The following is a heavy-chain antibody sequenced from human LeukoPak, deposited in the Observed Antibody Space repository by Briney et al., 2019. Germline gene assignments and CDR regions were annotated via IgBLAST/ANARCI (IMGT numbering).Heavy chain of an antibody. Sequence: GASVKVSCKVSGYTLTQLSMHLVRQAPGKGLEWMGGFDPEDGETIYAQKFQGKVTMTEDTSTDTAYMELSSLRSEDTAVYYCATSREGTWLGLDYWGQGTLVTVSS. CDR2: FDPEDGET. J-gene: IGHJ4*02. D-gene: IGHD3-22*01. V-gene: IGHV1-24*01. CDR3: ATSREGTWLGLDY. CDR1: GYTLTQLS.